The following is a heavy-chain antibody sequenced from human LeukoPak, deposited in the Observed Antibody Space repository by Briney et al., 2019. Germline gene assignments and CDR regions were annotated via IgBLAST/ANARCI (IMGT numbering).Heavy chain of an antibody. V-gene: IGHV1-8*02. J-gene: IGHJ5*02. CDR3: GRGKHMTTVVSSKRFDP. CDR1: GYTFTSYD. Sequence: ASVKVSCKASGYTFTSYDINWVRQATGQGLEWMGWMNPNSGNTGYAQKFQGRVTMTRNTSISTAYMELSSLRSADTAVYYCGRGKHMTTVVSSKRFDPWGQGTLVTVSS. D-gene: IGHD4-23*01. CDR2: MNPNSGNT.